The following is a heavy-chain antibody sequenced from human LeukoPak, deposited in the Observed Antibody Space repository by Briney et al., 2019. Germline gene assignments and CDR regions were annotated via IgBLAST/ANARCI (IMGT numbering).Heavy chain of an antibody. Sequence: GGSLRLSCAASGSTFSDYHMSWIRQAPGKGLEWVSYISRSGSTIHYADSVKGRFTISRDNAKNSLHLQMNSLRAEDTAVYYCARDGKGLTNYFDYWGQGTLVTVSS. CDR2: ISRSGSTI. J-gene: IGHJ4*02. CDR3: ARDGKGLTNYFDY. D-gene: IGHD1-1*01. CDR1: GSTFSDYH. V-gene: IGHV3-11*01.